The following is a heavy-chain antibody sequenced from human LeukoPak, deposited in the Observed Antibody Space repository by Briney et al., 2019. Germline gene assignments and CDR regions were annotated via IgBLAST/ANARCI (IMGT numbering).Heavy chain of an antibody. V-gene: IGHV5-51*01. CDR2: IYPGDSDT. CDR3: ARHGPDSSSWYYDY. CDR1: GYSFTSYW. J-gene: IGHJ4*02. D-gene: IGHD6-13*01. Sequence: GASLQISCKGSGYSFTSYWIGWVRQLPGKGLEWMGIIYPGDSDTRYSPSFQGQVTISADKSISTAYLQWSSLKASDTAMYYCARHGPDSSSWYYDYWGQGTLVTVSS.